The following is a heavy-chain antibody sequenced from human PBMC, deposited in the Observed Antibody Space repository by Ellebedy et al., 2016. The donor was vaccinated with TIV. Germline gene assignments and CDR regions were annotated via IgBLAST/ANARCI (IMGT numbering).Heavy chain of an antibody. D-gene: IGHD5-18*01. Sequence: AASVKVSCKVSGYTLTELSMHWVRQAPGKGLEWMGGFDPEDGETIYAQKFQGRVTMTEDTSTDTAYMELSSLRSEDTAVYYCARDLTAMVTMTYWGQGTLVTVSS. CDR1: GYTLTELS. CDR3: ARDLTAMVTMTY. J-gene: IGHJ4*02. CDR2: FDPEDGET. V-gene: IGHV1-24*01.